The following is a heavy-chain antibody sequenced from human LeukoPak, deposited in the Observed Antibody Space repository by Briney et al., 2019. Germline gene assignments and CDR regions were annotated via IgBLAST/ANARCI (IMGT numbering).Heavy chain of an antibody. J-gene: IGHJ3*02. V-gene: IGHV4-39*07. CDR1: GGSISSSSYY. Sequence: ETLSLTCTVSGGSISSSSYYWGWIRQPPGKGLEWIGSIYYSGITYYNPSLKSRITISRDRYKNQLCVKLSSVTAADTAVYYCARGASTTHAFDIWGQGTMVTVSS. CDR3: ARGASTTHAFDI. D-gene: IGHD1-1*01. CDR2: IYYSGIT.